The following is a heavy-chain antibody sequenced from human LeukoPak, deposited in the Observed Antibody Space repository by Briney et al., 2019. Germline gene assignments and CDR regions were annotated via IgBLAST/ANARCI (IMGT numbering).Heavy chain of an antibody. CDR3: VRTPPNWGFDY. Sequence: ASVKVSCKASGYTFTSHDINWVRQASGQGLEWMGWMSPNSGDTGYAQKFQGRVTMTSDSSISTAYMELSSLRSEDTAIYYCVRTPPNWGFDYWGQGTLVTVSS. J-gene: IGHJ4*02. CDR2: MSPNSGDT. D-gene: IGHD7-27*01. CDR1: GYTFTSHD. V-gene: IGHV1-8*01.